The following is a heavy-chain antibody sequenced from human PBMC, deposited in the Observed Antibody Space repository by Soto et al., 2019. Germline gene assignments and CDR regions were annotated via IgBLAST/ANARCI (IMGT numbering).Heavy chain of an antibody. J-gene: IGHJ3*02. V-gene: IGHV1-69*06. CDR1: GDTFNSHA. Sequence: QVQLVQSGAEVKKPGSSVKVSCKVSGDTFNSHAITWVRQAPGQGLEWMGRIIPMFGTANYAQKFQGRVTINADTSTSTDYMELGSLRSEDTAVYYCARSKGVGLVFDAFDIWGQGTMVTGSS. D-gene: IGHD2-8*01. CDR3: ARSKGVGLVFDAFDI. CDR2: IIPMFGTA.